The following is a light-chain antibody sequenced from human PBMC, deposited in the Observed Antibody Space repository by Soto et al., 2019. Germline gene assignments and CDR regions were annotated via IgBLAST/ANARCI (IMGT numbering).Light chain of an antibody. V-gene: IGKV3-15*01. CDR1: QSVSSN. CDR2: AVS. J-gene: IGKJ1*01. CDR3: QQYNKWPLT. Sequence: EIMMTQSPGTLSASPGERATLSCRASQSVSSNLAWYQQKPGQAPRLLIYAVSTRATGIPARFSGSGSGTEFTLTISSRHSEDFAVYYCQQYNKWPLTFGQGTKVEI.